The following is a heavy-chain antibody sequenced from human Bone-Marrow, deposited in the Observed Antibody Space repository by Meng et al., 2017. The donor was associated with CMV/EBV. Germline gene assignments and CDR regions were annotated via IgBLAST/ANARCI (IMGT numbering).Heavy chain of an antibody. V-gene: IGHV1-3*01. CDR1: GYPFPKYA. D-gene: IGHD6-19*01. Sequence: SGYPFPKYAIHWVRQAPGQRLEWMGLINPATSNAKYSQTFQGRVTITRDTSATTAYMELSGLRSEDTAIYYCARGPYSSGWYGLVDYWGQGTLVTVSS. CDR2: INPATSNA. CDR3: ARGPYSSGWYGLVDY. J-gene: IGHJ4*02.